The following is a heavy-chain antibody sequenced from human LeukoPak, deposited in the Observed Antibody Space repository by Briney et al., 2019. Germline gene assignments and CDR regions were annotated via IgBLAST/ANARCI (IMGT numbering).Heavy chain of an antibody. CDR2: ISYDGSNK. CDR3: ARDPRRYSGYRLQDYYYYGMDV. J-gene: IGHJ6*02. V-gene: IGHV3-30*04. CDR1: EFTFSSYA. D-gene: IGHD5-12*01. Sequence: GGSLRLSCAASEFTFSSYAMHWVRQAPDKGLEWVAVISYDGSNKYYADSVKGRFTISRDNSKNTLYLQMNSLRAEDTAVYYCARDPRRYSGYRLQDYYYYGMDVWGQGTTVTVSS.